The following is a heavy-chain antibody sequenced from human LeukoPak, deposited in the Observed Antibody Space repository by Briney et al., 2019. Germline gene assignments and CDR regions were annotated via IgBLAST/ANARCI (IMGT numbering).Heavy chain of an antibody. CDR3: ARTWSTLTAEYFQL. D-gene: IGHD4-17*01. CDR2: INAGNGNT. V-gene: IGHV1-3*01. J-gene: IGHJ1*01. Sequence: ASVKVSCKASGYTFSDYTMHWVRQAPGQRLEWMGWINAGNGNTKYSQKFQGRVTITRDTSATTVYMELSSLTSEDTAVYFCARTWSTLTAEYFQLWGQGTLVTVSS. CDR1: GYTFSDYT.